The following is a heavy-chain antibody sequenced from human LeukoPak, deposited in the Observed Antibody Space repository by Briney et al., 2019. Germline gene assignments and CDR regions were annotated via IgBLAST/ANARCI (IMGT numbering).Heavy chain of an antibody. CDR1: GFLFSSYA. CDR2: ISGSGGST. J-gene: IGHJ4*02. V-gene: IGHV3-23*01. Sequence: GGSLTLLCGACGFLFSSYAMRWLRQAPGKGLEWVSAISGSGGSTLYADSVKGRFPISRDNSKNTLYLQMNSLRAEDTAVYYCAKDYQAHYYGSGRYYANFDYWGQGSLVTVSS. CDR3: AKDYQAHYYGSGRYYANFDY. D-gene: IGHD3-10*01.